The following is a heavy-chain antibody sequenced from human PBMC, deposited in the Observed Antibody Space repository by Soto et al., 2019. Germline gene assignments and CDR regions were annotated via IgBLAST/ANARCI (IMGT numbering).Heavy chain of an antibody. Sequence: QVQLQESGPGLVKPSQTLSLTCTVSGDSISSRDYCWSWIRQSPDKGLEWIGHIYDGGSTYNNPSLPXRXXXSXXTSKTQFFLKLNSVSVADTAVYYCTRGPSGDKVDYWGQGTLVTVSS. J-gene: IGHJ4*02. V-gene: IGHV4-30-4*01. CDR3: TRGPSGDKVDY. D-gene: IGHD7-27*01. CDR2: IYDGGST. CDR1: GDSISSRDYC.